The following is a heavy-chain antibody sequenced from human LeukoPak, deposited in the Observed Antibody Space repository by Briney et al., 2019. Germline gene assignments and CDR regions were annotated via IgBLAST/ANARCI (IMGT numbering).Heavy chain of an antibody. V-gene: IGHV3-30*02. J-gene: IGHJ4*02. Sequence: GGSLRLSCAASGFTFSNFAIHWVRQAPGKGLEWVASIRFNGNFYADYVKGRFTISRDNSKSTVSLQMDTLRTEDTAVYYCARENWDFDCWGQGTLVTVSS. CDR2: IRFNGN. CDR3: ARENWDFDC. CDR1: GFTFSNFA. D-gene: IGHD7-27*01.